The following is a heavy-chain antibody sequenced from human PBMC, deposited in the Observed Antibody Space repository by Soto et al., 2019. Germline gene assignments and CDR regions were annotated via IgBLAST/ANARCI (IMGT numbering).Heavy chain of an antibody. Sequence: EVQLVESGGGLVKPGGCLRLSCAASGITFTNAWMSWVRQAPGKGLEWVGRIKNKADGGTTDYAAPVRGRFTISRDDSKNTLFLQMNSLETEDTAVYYCTTDPGDYEDFWGRGTLVTVSS. CDR1: GITFTNAW. J-gene: IGHJ4*02. V-gene: IGHV3-15*01. CDR2: IKNKADGGTT. CDR3: TTDPGDYEDF. D-gene: IGHD4-17*01.